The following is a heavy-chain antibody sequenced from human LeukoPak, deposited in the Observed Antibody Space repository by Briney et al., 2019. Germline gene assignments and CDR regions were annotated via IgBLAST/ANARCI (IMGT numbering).Heavy chain of an antibody. J-gene: IGHJ3*02. CDR2: ISSSGSTI. Sequence: PGGSLRLSCAASGFTFSDYYMSWIRQAPGKGLEWVSYISSSGSTIYYADSVKGRFTISRDNAKNSLYLQMNSLRAEDTAVYYCARGQTPSGIVGATSAFDIWGQGTMVTVSS. CDR3: ARGQTPSGIVGATSAFDI. V-gene: IGHV3-11*01. CDR1: GFTFSDYY. D-gene: IGHD1-26*01.